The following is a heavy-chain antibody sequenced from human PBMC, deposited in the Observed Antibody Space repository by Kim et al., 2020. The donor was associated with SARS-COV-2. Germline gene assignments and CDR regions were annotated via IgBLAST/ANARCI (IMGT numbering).Heavy chain of an antibody. V-gene: IGHV1-69*04. J-gene: IGHJ4*02. Sequence: SVKVSCKASGGTFSSYAISWVRQAPGQGLEWMGRIIPILGIANYAQKFQGRVTITADKSTSTAYMELSSLRSEDTAVYYCARDQFRPITIFGVVGYWGQGTLVTVSS. CDR3: ARDQFRPITIFGVVGY. CDR2: IIPILGIA. CDR1: GGTFSSYA. D-gene: IGHD3-3*01.